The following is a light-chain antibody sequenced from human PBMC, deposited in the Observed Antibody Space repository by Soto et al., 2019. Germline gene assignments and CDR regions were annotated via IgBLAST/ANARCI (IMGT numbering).Light chain of an antibody. CDR3: CSYTSSTTFV. V-gene: IGLV2-23*02. Sequence: QSALTQPASVSGSPGQSITISCTGTSSDVGSYNFVSWYQQHPGKAPKLMIYEVTKRPSGVSNRFSGSKSSNTASLTISGLQAEDEADYYCCSYTSSTTFVFGGGTKLTVL. CDR1: SSDVGSYNF. CDR2: EVT. J-gene: IGLJ2*01.